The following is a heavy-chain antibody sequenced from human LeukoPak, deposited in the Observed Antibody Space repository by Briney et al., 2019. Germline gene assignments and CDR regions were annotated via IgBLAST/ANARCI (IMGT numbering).Heavy chain of an antibody. J-gene: IGHJ4*02. Sequence: PSETLSLTCAVYGGSFSGYYWSWIRQPPGKGLEWIGEINHSGSTNYNPSLKSRVTISVDTSKNQFSLKLSSVTAADTAVYYCARVVASTSIDSWGQGTLVTVSS. D-gene: IGHD2-15*01. V-gene: IGHV4-34*01. CDR2: INHSGST. CDR3: ARVVASTSIDS. CDR1: GGSFSGYY.